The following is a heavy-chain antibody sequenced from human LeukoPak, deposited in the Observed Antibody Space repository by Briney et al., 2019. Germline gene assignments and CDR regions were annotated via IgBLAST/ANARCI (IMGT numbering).Heavy chain of an antibody. Sequence: ASVKVSCTVSGYTLTELSMHWVRQAPGKGLEWMGGFDPEDGETIYAQKFQGRVTMTEDTSTDTAYMELSSLRSEDTAVYYCATAVGCSGGSCYYYGMDVWGQGTTVTVS. J-gene: IGHJ6*02. CDR3: ATAVGCSGGSCYYYGMDV. CDR2: FDPEDGET. CDR1: GYTLTELS. D-gene: IGHD2-15*01. V-gene: IGHV1-24*01.